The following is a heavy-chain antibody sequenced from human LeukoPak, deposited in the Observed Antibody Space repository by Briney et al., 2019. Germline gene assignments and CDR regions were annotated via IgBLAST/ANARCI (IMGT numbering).Heavy chain of an antibody. CDR2: INPNNGGT. CDR3: ARDERGDYYSRAFDI. CDR1: GYTFTGYY. Sequence: EASVKVSCKASGYTFTGYYMHWVRQAPGQGLEWMGWINPNNGGTNYAQKFQGRVTMTRDTSISTAYMELSRLRSDDTAVYYCARDERGDYYSRAFDIWGQGTMVTVSS. V-gene: IGHV1-2*02. D-gene: IGHD4-17*01. J-gene: IGHJ3*02.